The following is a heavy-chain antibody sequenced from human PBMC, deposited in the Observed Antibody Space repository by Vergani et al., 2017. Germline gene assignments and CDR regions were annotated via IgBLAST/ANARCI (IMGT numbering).Heavy chain of an antibody. D-gene: IGHD2-2*01. CDR3: ARQRSVYIVVVPAALTWFDP. J-gene: IGHJ5*02. CDR1: GGSISSSSYY. CDR2: IYYSGST. Sequence: QLQLQESGPGLVKPSETLSLTCTVSGGSISSSSYYWGWIRQPPGKGLEWIGSIYYSGSTYYNPSLKSRVTISVDTSKNKFSLKLSSVTAADTAVYYCARQRSVYIVVVPAALTWFDPWGQGTLVTVSS. V-gene: IGHV4-39*01.